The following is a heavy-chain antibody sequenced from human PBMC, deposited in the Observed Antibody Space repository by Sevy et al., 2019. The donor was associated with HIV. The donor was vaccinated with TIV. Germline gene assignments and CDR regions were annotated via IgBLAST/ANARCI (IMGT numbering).Heavy chain of an antibody. J-gene: IGHJ4*02. V-gene: IGHV3-23*01. CDR2: ISGSGGST. D-gene: IGHD1-26*01. CDR3: AKDGIVGATGNYFDY. CDR1: GFTFSSYA. Sequence: GGSLRLSCAASGFTFSSYAMSWVRQAPGKGLEWVSAISGSGGSTYYAYSVKGRFTISRDNSKNTLYLQMNSLRAEDTAVYYCAKDGIVGATGNYFDYWGQGTLVTVSS.